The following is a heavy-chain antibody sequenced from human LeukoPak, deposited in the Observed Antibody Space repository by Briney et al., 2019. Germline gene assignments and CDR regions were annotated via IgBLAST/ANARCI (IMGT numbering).Heavy chain of an antibody. J-gene: IGHJ4*02. V-gene: IGHV4-30-4*08. CDR3: ARALYYYGSGSYLGIDY. D-gene: IGHD3-10*01. Sequence: SETLSLTCTVSGGSISSGDYYWSWIRQPPGKGLEWIGYIYYSGSTYYNPSLKSRVTISVDTSKNQFSLKLSSVTAADTAVYYCARALYYYGSGSYLGIDYWGQGTLVTVSS. CDR1: GGSISSGDYY. CDR2: IYYSGST.